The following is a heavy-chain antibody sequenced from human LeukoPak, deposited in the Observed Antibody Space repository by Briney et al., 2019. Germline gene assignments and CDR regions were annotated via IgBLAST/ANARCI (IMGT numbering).Heavy chain of an antibody. J-gene: IGHJ4*02. D-gene: IGHD3-22*01. CDR3: ARSGDYIKEGFDY. Sequence: SETLSLTCTVSGGSISSSSYYWGWILQPPGKGLEWIGSIYYSGSTYYNPSLKSRVTISVDTSKNQFSLKLSSVTAADRALYYCARSGDYIKEGFDYWGQGTLVTVS. CDR1: GGSISSSSYY. V-gene: IGHV4-39*01. CDR2: IYYSGST.